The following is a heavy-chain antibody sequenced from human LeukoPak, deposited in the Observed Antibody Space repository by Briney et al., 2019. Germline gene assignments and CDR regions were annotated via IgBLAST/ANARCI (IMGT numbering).Heavy chain of an antibody. J-gene: IGHJ2*01. D-gene: IGHD6-13*01. CDR3: ARGGPYSSSWRYFDF. CDR1: GFTFSNYG. V-gene: IGHV3-33*01. Sequence: GRSLRLSCAASGFTFSNYGMHWVRQAPGKGLEWVAVIWYDGSNKYYADSVKGRFTISRDNSKNTLYLQMNSLRAEDTAVYYCARGGPYSSSWRYFDFWGRGTLVTVSS. CDR2: IWYDGSNK.